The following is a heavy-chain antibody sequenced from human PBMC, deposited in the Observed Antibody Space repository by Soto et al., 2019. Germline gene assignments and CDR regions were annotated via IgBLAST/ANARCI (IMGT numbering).Heavy chain of an antibody. J-gene: IGHJ4*02. CDR1: GFTFSSYA. CDR3: AKDHKGQLVSRSPFDY. V-gene: IGHV3-23*01. Sequence: GGSLRLSCAASGFTFSSYAMSWVRQAPGKGLEWVSAISGSGGSTYYADSVKGRFTISRDNSKNTLYLQMNSLRAKDTAVYYCAKDHKGQLVSRSPFDYWGQGTLVTVSS. D-gene: IGHD6-6*01. CDR2: ISGSGGST.